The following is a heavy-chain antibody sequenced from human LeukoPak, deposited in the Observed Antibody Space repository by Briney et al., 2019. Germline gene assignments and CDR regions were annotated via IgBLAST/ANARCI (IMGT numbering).Heavy chain of an antibody. D-gene: IGHD3-22*01. J-gene: IGHJ1*01. CDR1: GGSISSGSYY. Sequence: SETLSLTCTVSGGSISSGSYYWSWIRQPAGKGLEWIGRIYTSGGTNYNPSLKSRVTISVDTSKNQFSLKLSSVTAADTAVYYCARVSYYDSGGYYYGYFQHWGQGTLVTVSS. V-gene: IGHV4-61*02. CDR2: IYTSGGT. CDR3: ARVSYYDSGGYYYGYFQH.